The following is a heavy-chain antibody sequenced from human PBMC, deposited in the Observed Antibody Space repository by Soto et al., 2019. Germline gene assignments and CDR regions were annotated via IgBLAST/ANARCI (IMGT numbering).Heavy chain of an antibody. J-gene: IGHJ4*02. CDR2: IIANGGT. CDR1: GFTFNHYA. V-gene: IGHV3-23*01. Sequence: PGGSLRLSCAASGFTFNHYAMSWVLQAPWKGLEWVSIIIANGGTFYADSVKGRFTISRDNSKNTVYLQMSSLRVEDTAIYYCAKDYTVAADPSSVILFDYWGQGALVTVSS. CDR3: AKDYTVAADPSSVILFDY. D-gene: IGHD2-15*01.